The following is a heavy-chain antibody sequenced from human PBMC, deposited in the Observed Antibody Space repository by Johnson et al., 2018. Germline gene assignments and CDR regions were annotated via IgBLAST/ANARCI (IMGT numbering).Heavy chain of an antibody. CDR2: IYSGGST. CDR3: AKDLAPVHSYYYDSSGYYLDAFDI. CDR1: GFTVSSNY. J-gene: IGHJ3*02. V-gene: IGHV3-66*02. Sequence: VQLQESGGGLVQPGGSLRLSCAASGFTVSSNYMSWVRQAPGKGLEWVSVIYSGGSTYYADSVKGRFTISRDNSKNTLYLQMNSLRGEDTVVYYCAKDLAPVHSYYYDSSGYYLDAFDIWGQGTMVTVSS. D-gene: IGHD3-22*01.